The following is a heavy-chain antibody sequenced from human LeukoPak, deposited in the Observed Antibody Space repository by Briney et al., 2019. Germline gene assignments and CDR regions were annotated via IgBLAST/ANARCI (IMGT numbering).Heavy chain of an antibody. Sequence: SETLSLTCTLSGGSISTYYWSWVRQPPGKGLEWIGYIYYTGSTDYNPSLKSRVTISVDTSKNQFSLKLSSVTAADTAVYYCARSEYCSGGSCYLDYWGQGNLGTVSS. J-gene: IGHJ4*02. CDR1: GGSISTYY. D-gene: IGHD2-15*01. CDR2: IYYTGST. V-gene: IGHV4-59*01. CDR3: ARSEYCSGGSCYLDY.